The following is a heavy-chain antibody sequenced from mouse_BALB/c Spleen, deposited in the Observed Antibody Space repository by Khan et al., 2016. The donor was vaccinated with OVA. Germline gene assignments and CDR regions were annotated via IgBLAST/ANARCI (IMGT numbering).Heavy chain of an antibody. J-gene: IGHJ3*01. CDR3: ARSGYGSFAY. D-gene: IGHD1-2*01. CDR2: IFPNNGDT. Sequence: EVQLQESGPELVKPGASVRISCKTSGYTFTDFNLDWVKQSHGKSLEWIGYIFPNNGDTGYNQKFKTKATLTVDSSSSTAYMELRSLTSEDSTVYYYARSGYGSFAYWGQGTLVTVSA. V-gene: IGHV1S29*02. CDR1: GYTFTDFN.